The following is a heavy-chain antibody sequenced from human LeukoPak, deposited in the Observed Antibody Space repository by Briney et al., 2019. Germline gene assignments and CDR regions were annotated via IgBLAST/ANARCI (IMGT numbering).Heavy chain of an antibody. D-gene: IGHD6-13*01. V-gene: IGHV3-66*01. CDR2: IYSGGRT. J-gene: IGHJ5*02. CDR1: GFTVSSNY. Sequence: GESLTLSCVVSGFTVSSNYMSWVRQPPGKGLEWVSVIYSGGRTYREDSVKDRCNISRDHAKNTIDLQMISRRAEDTAVDYRGRAPYSSSYNWFDPWGQGTLVTVSS. CDR3: GRAPYSSSYNWFDP.